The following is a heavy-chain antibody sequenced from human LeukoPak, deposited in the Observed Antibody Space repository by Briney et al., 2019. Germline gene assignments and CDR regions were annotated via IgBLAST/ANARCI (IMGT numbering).Heavy chain of an antibody. CDR3: ASSIAARPDYYFDY. Sequence: SDTLSLTCTVSGGSLSSYYWSWIRQPPGQGLAWIGYIYYSGSTNYNPSLKSRVTISVDTSKNQFSLKLSSVTAADTAVYYCASSIAARPDYYFDYWGQGTLVTVSS. J-gene: IGHJ4*02. CDR1: GGSLSSYY. V-gene: IGHV4-59*07. D-gene: IGHD6-6*01. CDR2: IYYSGST.